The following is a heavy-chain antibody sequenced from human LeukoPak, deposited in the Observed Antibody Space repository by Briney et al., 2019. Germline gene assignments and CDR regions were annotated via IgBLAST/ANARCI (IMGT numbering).Heavy chain of an antibody. J-gene: IGHJ6*03. CDR3: AKQAYYDFWSGEPYYMDV. Sequence: GGSLRLSCAASGFTFSSYGMHWVRQAPGKGLEWVAFIRYDGSNKYYADSVKGRFTISRDNSKNTLYLQMNSLRAEDTAVYYCAKQAYYDFWSGEPYYMDVWGKGTTVTVSS. V-gene: IGHV3-30*02. CDR2: IRYDGSNK. D-gene: IGHD3-3*01. CDR1: GFTFSSYG.